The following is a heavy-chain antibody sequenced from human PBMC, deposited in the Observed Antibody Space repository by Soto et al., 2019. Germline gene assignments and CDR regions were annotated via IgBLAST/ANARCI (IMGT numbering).Heavy chain of an antibody. Sequence: QVQLVESGGGVVQPGRSLRLSCAASGFTFSHYAMHWVRQAPGKGLEWVALMSYDGSNEYYADSVKGRFTISRDTSKNTLYLQMNSLRAADTAVYYCAKDGSHNFDYWGQGTLVTVSS. CDR1: GFTFSHYA. V-gene: IGHV3-30*18. D-gene: IGHD1-26*01. CDR3: AKDGSHNFDY. J-gene: IGHJ4*02. CDR2: MSYDGSNE.